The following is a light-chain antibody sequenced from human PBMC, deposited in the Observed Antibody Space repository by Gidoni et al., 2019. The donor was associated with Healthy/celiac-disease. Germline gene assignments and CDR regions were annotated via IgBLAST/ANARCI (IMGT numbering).Light chain of an antibody. V-gene: IGKV1-9*01. Sequence: IQLTQSPSSLSASVGDRVTITCRASQRISSYLAWYQQKPGKAPKLLIYAASTLQSGVPARFSGSGSGTDFTLTISSLQPEDFATYYCQQLSSYRTFXQXTKVEIK. CDR1: QRISSY. J-gene: IGKJ1*01. CDR2: AAS. CDR3: QQLSSYRT.